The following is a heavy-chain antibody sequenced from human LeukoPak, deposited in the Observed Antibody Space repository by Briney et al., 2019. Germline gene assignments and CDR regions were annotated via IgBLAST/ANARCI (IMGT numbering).Heavy chain of an antibody. Sequence: GGSLRLSCAASGFTFSSYEMNWVRQAPGKGLEWVSYISSSGSTIYYADSVKGRFTISRDNAKNALYLQMNSLRAEDTAVYYCARDGPYDSSGYCDYWGQGTLVTVSS. J-gene: IGHJ4*02. V-gene: IGHV3-48*03. CDR1: GFTFSSYE. D-gene: IGHD3-22*01. CDR3: ARDGPYDSSGYCDY. CDR2: ISSSGSTI.